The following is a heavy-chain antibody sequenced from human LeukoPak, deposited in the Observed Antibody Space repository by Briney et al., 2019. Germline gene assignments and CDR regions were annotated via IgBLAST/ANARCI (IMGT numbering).Heavy chain of an antibody. J-gene: IGHJ5*02. CDR3: ARDSTFRCVNGVCLFDP. CDR1: GYTFTSYY. V-gene: IGHV1-46*01. CDR2: INPSGGTT. Sequence: ASVKVSCKASGYTFTSYYVQWVRQAPEQGLEWMGVINPSGGTTTYAQKFQGRVTMTWDTSTSTVYLDLSSLRSEDTAVYYCARDSTFRCVNGVCLFDPWGQGTLVTVSS. D-gene: IGHD2-8*01.